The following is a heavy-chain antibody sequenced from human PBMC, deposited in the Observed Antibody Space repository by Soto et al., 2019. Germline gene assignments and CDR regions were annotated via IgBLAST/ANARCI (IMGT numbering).Heavy chain of an antibody. V-gene: IGHV4-30-4*01. Sequence: SETLSLTCTVSGGSISYDHYHWTWIRQPPGKGLEWIGYIHYSGSVSYNPSLQSRLSMSVDTSKSLFSLKLSSVTAADTAVYFCAREDDGGDRDYYGLDVWGQGTTVT. J-gene: IGHJ6*02. CDR1: GGSISYDHYH. CDR3: AREDDGGDRDYYGLDV. CDR2: IHYSGSV. D-gene: IGHD2-21*02.